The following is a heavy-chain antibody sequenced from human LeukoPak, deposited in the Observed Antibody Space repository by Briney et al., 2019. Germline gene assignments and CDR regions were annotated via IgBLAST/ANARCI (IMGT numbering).Heavy chain of an antibody. CDR1: GGSFSGYY. J-gene: IGHJ4*02. CDR3: ARVRYDYAWGSYRPPFDY. Sequence: SETLSLTCALYGGSFSGYYWSWIRQPPGKGLEWIGEINHSGSTNYNPSLKSRVTISVDTSKNQFSLKLSSVTAADTAVYYCARVRYDYAWGSYRPPFDYWGQGTLVTVSS. V-gene: IGHV4-34*01. D-gene: IGHD3-16*02. CDR2: INHSGST.